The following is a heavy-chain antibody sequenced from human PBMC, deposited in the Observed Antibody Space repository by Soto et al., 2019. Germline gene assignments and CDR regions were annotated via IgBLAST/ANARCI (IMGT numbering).Heavy chain of an antibody. CDR2: FDPEDGET. Sequence: QVQLVQSGAEVKKPGASVKVSCKVSGYTLTELSMHWVRQAPGKGLEWMGGFDPEDGETIYAQKFQGRVTITEDTSTDTAYMELSSLRSEDTAVYYCATYAHIVVDRRHFDYWGQGTLVTVSS. D-gene: IGHD2-2*01. CDR3: ATYAHIVVDRRHFDY. J-gene: IGHJ4*02. CDR1: GYTLTELS. V-gene: IGHV1-24*01.